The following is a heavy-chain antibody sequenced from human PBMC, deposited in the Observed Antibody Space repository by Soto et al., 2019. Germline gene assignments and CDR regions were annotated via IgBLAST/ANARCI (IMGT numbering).Heavy chain of an antibody. V-gene: IGHV4-59*01. D-gene: IGHD3-3*01. CDR1: GGTISSFY. Sequence: SETLSLTCTVSGGTISSFYWGWIRQPPGKGLEWMGYISHTGRTSYNPSLKSRVSISMDTSKNQFSLNLDSVTAADTAAYYCGRVFDQFDPWGQGTLVTVSS. J-gene: IGHJ5*02. CDR3: GRVFDQFDP. CDR2: ISHTGRT.